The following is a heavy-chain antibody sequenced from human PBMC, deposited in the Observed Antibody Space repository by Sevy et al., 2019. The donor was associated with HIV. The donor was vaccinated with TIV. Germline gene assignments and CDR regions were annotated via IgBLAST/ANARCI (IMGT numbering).Heavy chain of an antibody. CDR3: AGSYFDSSGYSPLYYYGMDV. Sequence: ASVKVSCKASGGTFSNYAISWVRQAPGQELEWMGGFIPMFDTATHAQKFQGKVTLTADGSTTTAYMELSSLRSDDTAVYYCAGSYFDSSGYSPLYYYGMDVWGQGTTVTVSS. V-gene: IGHV1-69*13. J-gene: IGHJ6*02. CDR2: FIPMFDTA. CDR1: GGTFSNYA. D-gene: IGHD3-22*01.